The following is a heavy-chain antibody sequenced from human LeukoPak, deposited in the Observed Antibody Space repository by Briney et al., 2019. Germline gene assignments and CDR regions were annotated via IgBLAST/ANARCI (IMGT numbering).Heavy chain of an antibody. Sequence: GASVKVSCKASGYTFTSYAFSWVRQAPGQGLEWMGWISTYNVNTNYAQKLQGRVTMTTDTSTSTAYMELRSLRSDDTAVYYCARSDLDCGGGSCYLAEYFQHWGQGTLVTVSS. D-gene: IGHD2-15*01. CDR1: GYTFTSYA. J-gene: IGHJ1*01. V-gene: IGHV1-18*01. CDR2: ISTYNVNT. CDR3: ARSDLDCGGGSCYLAEYFQH.